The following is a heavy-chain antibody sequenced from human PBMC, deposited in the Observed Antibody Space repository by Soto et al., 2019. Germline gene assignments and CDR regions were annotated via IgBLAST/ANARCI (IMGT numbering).Heavy chain of an antibody. J-gene: IGHJ3*02. D-gene: IGHD3-10*01. Sequence: GGSLRLSCAASGFTFISYWMSWVRQAPGKGLEWVANIKQDGSEKYYVDSVKGRFTISRDNAKNSLYLQMNSLRAEDTAVYYCARRHITHDAFDIWGQGTMVTVSS. V-gene: IGHV3-7*01. CDR1: GFTFISYW. CDR3: ARRHITHDAFDI. CDR2: IKQDGSEK.